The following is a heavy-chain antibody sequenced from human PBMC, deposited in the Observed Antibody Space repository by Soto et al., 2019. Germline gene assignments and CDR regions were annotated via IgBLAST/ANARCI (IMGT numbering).Heavy chain of an antibody. CDR2: ISGGGGST. D-gene: IGHD1-1*01. CDR1: GFTFSSYA. CDR3: TTDTPSRNWQHRYYYYYGMDV. V-gene: IGHV3-23*01. J-gene: IGHJ6*02. Sequence: GGSLRLCCAASGFTFSSYAMRWVRQAPGKGLEWVAAISGGGGSTYYADSVKGRFTISRDNSKNTLYLQMNSLRAEDTAVYYCTTDTPSRNWQHRYYYYYGMDVWGQGTTVTVSS.